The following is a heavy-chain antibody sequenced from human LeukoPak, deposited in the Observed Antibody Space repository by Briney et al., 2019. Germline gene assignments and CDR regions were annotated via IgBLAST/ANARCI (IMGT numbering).Heavy chain of an antibody. Sequence: GGSLRLSCAASGFTFSSYGMHWVRQAPGKGLEWVAVISYDGSNKYYADSVKGRFTISRDNSKNTLYLQMNSLRAEDTAVYYCAKDMESVLLWFGEPLDFDYWGQGTLVTVSS. V-gene: IGHV3-30*18. CDR1: GFTFSSYG. CDR3: AKDMESVLLWFGEPLDFDY. CDR2: ISYDGSNK. D-gene: IGHD3-10*01. J-gene: IGHJ4*02.